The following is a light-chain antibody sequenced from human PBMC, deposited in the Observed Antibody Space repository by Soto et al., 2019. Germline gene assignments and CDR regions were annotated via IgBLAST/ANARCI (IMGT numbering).Light chain of an antibody. CDR2: AAS. CDR1: QSISGY. Sequence: DIQMTQSPSSLSASVGDRVTITCRASQSISGYLTWYQQLPGKAPKLLIFAASSLQSGVPSRFSGSGSGTDFTLTINSLQPEGFATYYCQQSYSSPITFGQGTRLDIK. J-gene: IGKJ5*01. V-gene: IGKV1-39*01. CDR3: QQSYSSPIT.